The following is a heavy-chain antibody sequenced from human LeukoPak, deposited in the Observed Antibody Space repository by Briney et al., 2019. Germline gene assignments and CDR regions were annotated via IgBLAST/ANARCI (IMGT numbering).Heavy chain of an antibody. J-gene: IGHJ4*02. Sequence: PSETLSLTCAVYGVSFSGYYWSWIRQPPGKGLEWIGEINHSGSTNYNPSLKSRVTISVDTSKNQFSLKLSSVTAADTAVYYCARCGRIFGVVNQYRAFDYWGQGTLVTVSS. CDR1: GVSFSGYY. D-gene: IGHD3-3*01. CDR2: INHSGST. CDR3: ARCGRIFGVVNQYRAFDY. V-gene: IGHV4-34*01.